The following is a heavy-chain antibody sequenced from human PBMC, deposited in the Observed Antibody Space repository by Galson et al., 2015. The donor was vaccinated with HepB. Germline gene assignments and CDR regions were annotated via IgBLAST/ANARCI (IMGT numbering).Heavy chain of an antibody. CDR3: TRDEYYDFWSGYYTDELYYYYYGMDV. Sequence: SLRLSCAASGFTFSGSAMHWVRQASGKGLEWVGRIRSKANSYATAYAASVKGRFTISRDDSKNTAYLQMNSLKTEDTAVYYCTRDEYYDFWSGYYTDELYYYYYGMDVWGQGTTVPVSS. CDR1: GFTFSGSA. CDR2: IRSKANSYAT. D-gene: IGHD3-3*01. V-gene: IGHV3-73*01. J-gene: IGHJ6*02.